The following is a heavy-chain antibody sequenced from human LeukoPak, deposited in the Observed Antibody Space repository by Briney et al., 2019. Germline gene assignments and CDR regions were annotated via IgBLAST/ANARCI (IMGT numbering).Heavy chain of an antibody. Sequence: GESLKISCKGSGYSFTSYWIGWVRQMPGKGLEWMGIIYPGDSDTRYSPSFQGQVTISADRTISTAYLQWSSLKASDTAMYYCAIPYYDSTGYSLPQAFDIWGQGTMVTVSS. CDR1: GYSFTSYW. CDR2: IYPGDSDT. J-gene: IGHJ3*02. V-gene: IGHV5-51*01. CDR3: AIPYYDSTGYSLPQAFDI. D-gene: IGHD3-22*01.